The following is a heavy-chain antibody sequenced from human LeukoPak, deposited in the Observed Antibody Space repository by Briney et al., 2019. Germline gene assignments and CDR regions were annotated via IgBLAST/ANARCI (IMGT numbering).Heavy chain of an antibody. D-gene: IGHD3-9*01. CDR1: GGSISSYY. V-gene: IGHV4-59*01. J-gene: IGHJ4*02. CDR3: ARVILTGYSSPIDY. Sequence: PSETLSLTCTVSGGSISSYYWSWIRQPPGKGLEWIGYIYYSGSTNYNPSLKSRVTISVDTSKNQFSLKLSSVTAADTAVYYCARVILTGYSSPIDYWGQGTLVTVSS. CDR2: IYYSGST.